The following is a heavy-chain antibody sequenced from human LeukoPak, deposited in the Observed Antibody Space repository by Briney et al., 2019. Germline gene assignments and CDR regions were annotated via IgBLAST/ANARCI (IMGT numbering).Heavy chain of an antibody. V-gene: IGHV1-2*02. CDR2: INPNGGGT. J-gene: IGHJ4*02. Sequence: ASVKVSCKASGHTFSDYYIHWVRQAPGQGLEWMGWINPNGGGTHYAQNFQGRVTMTRDTSISTVYMEVSRLTSDDTAVYYCARTCGGDCYILDSWGQGTLVTVSS. CDR1: GHTFSDYY. D-gene: IGHD2-21*02. CDR3: ARTCGGDCYILDS.